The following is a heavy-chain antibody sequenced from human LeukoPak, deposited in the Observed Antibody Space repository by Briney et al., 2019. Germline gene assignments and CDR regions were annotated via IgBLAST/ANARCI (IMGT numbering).Heavy chain of an antibody. CDR2: ISSSSSYI. D-gene: IGHD6-25*01. V-gene: IGHV3-21*01. Sequence: KSGGSLRLSCAASGFTFSSYSMNWVRQVPGKGLEWVSSISSSSSYIYYADSVKGRFTISRDNAKNSLYLQMNSLRAEDTAVYYCARDPGSSAPYYFDYWGQGTLVTVSS. CDR3: ARDPGSSAPYYFDY. J-gene: IGHJ4*02. CDR1: GFTFSSYS.